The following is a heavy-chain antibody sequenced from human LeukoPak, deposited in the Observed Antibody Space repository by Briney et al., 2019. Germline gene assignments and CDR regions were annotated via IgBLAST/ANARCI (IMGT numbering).Heavy chain of an antibody. V-gene: IGHV4-4*02. Sequence: PSETLSLTCAVSGGSISSYWWSWVRQSPGRGLEWIGEIFHSGSTNYNPSLKSRVTISVDTSKNQFSLKLSSVTAADTAVYYCAKDDCGGDDCYYYYMDVWGKGTTVTVSS. D-gene: IGHD2-21*01. CDR3: AKDDCGGDDCYYYYMDV. CDR2: IFHSGST. CDR1: GGSISSYW. J-gene: IGHJ6*03.